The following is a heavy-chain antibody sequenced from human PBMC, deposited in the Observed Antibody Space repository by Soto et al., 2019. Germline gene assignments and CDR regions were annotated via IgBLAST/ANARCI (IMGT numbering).Heavy chain of an antibody. CDR3: ASAPLAVAGYDAFDI. Sequence: ASVKVSCKASGYTFTSYGISWVRQAPGQGLEWMGWISAYNGNTNYAQKLQGRVTMTTDTSTSTAYMELRSLRSDDTAVYYCASAPLAVAGYDAFDIWGQGTMVTVSS. CDR2: ISAYNGNT. V-gene: IGHV1-18*01. CDR1: GYTFTSYG. D-gene: IGHD6-19*01. J-gene: IGHJ3*02.